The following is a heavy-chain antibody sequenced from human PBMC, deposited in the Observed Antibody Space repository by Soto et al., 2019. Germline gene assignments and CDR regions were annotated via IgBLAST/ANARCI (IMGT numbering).Heavy chain of an antibody. CDR2: INHSGST. V-gene: IGHV4-34*01. Sequence: QVQLQQWGAGLLKPSETLSLTCAVYGGSFSGYYWSWIRQPPGKGLEWIGEINHSGSTNYNPSLNSRVTISVATSKNQFSLKLSSVPAADTAVYYCARVRGGGNSVYYYYYYGMDVWGQGTTVTVSS. J-gene: IGHJ6*02. CDR1: GGSFSGYY. D-gene: IGHD2-21*02. CDR3: ARVRGGGNSVYYYYYYGMDV.